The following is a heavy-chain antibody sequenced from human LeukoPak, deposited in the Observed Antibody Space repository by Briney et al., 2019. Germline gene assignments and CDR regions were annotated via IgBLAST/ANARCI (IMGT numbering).Heavy chain of an antibody. CDR3: TTDGPGYSSSWYVFSYYYYGMDV. D-gene: IGHD6-13*01. V-gene: IGHV3-15*01. Sequence: GGSLRLSCAASGFTFSNAWMRWVRQAPGKGLEWVGRIKSKTDGGTTDYAAPVKGRFTISRDDSKNTLYLQMNSLKTEDTAVYYCTTDGPGYSSSWYVFSYYYYGMDVWGQGTTVTVSS. CDR1: GFTFSNAW. CDR2: IKSKTDGGTT. J-gene: IGHJ6*02.